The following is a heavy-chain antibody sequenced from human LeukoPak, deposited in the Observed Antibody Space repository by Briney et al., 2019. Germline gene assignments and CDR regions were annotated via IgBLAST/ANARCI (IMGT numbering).Heavy chain of an antibody. CDR2: ISTYDGNT. D-gene: IGHD3-16*01. V-gene: IGHV1-18*01. CDR1: GYTLSELS. J-gene: IGHJ4*02. CDR3: ARDQPRRGPGGHDY. Sequence: ASVKVSCKVSGYTLSELSMLWVRQAPGQGLEWMGWISTYDGNTNYAQKLRGRVSMIRDTSTSTAYVELRSLRSDDTAVYYCARDQPRRGPGGHDYWGQGTLVTVSS.